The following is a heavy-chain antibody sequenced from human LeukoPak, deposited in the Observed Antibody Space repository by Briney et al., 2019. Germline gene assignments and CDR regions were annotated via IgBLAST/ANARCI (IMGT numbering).Heavy chain of an antibody. V-gene: IGHV3-21*01. CDR1: GFTFSSYS. D-gene: IGHD2-15*01. CDR3: ARELAAKGIFDI. J-gene: IGHJ3*02. CDR2: ISSSSSYI. Sequence: GGSLRLSCAASGFTFSSYSMNWVRQAPGKGLEWVSSISSSSSYIYYADSVKGRFTISRDNAKNSLYLQMNSLRAEDTAVYYCARELAAKGIFDIWGQGTMVTVS.